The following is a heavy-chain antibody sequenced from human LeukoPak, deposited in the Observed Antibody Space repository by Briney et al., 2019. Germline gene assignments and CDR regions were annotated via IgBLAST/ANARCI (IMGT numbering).Heavy chain of an antibody. CDR1: GGSISSDDYS. Sequence: SETLSLTCTVSGGSISSDDYSWSWIRQPPGKVLEWIGSIYYSGSTYYNPSLKSRVTISVDTSKNQFSLKLSSVTAADTAVYYYARLRGSGTDYWGQGTLVTVSS. CDR2: IYYSGST. V-gene: IGHV4-39*01. CDR3: ARLRGSGTDY. D-gene: IGHD6-19*01. J-gene: IGHJ4*02.